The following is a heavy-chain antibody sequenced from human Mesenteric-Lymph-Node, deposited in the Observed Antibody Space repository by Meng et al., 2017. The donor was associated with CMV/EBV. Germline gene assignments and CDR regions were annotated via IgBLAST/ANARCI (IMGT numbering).Heavy chain of an antibody. Sequence: CAVYGGSFSGYYWSWIRQPPGKGLEWIGEINHSGSTNYNPSLKSRVTISVDTSKNQFSLKLSSVTAADTAVYYCARKGSSWSGGWFDPWGQGTLVTVSS. CDR3: ARKGSSWSGGWFDP. J-gene: IGHJ5*02. V-gene: IGHV4-34*01. CDR2: INHSGST. D-gene: IGHD6-13*01. CDR1: GGSFSGYY.